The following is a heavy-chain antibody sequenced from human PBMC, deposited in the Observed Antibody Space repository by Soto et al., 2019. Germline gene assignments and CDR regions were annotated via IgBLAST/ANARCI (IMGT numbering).Heavy chain of an antibody. Sequence: RASVKVSCKASGYTFTSYGISWVRQAPGQGLEWMGWISAYNGNTNYAQKLQGRVTMTTDTSTSTAYMELRSLRSDDTAAYYCARGRVGMITFWGVILYGMDVWGQGTTVTVSS. V-gene: IGHV1-18*01. J-gene: IGHJ6*02. CDR1: GYTFTSYG. CDR2: ISAYNGNT. CDR3: ARGRVGMITFWGVILYGMDV. D-gene: IGHD3-16*02.